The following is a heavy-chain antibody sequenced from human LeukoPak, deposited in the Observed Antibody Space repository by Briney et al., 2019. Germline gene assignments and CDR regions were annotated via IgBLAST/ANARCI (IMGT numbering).Heavy chain of an antibody. J-gene: IGHJ4*02. CDR3: ARDSPLNYSFDY. CDR2: IYYSGST. V-gene: IGHV4-59*01. Sequence: SSDTLSLTCTVSVGSIRSYYWIWIRQPPGKGLEWIGYIYYSGSTNYNPSLKSRVTISVDTSKNQFSLKLSSVTAADTAVYYCARDSPLNYSFDYWGQGTLVTVSS. CDR1: VGSIRSYY.